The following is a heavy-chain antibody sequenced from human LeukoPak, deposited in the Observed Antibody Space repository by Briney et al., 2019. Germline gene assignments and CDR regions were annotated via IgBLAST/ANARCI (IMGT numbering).Heavy chain of an antibody. D-gene: IGHD5-12*01. CDR2: IYYSGST. J-gene: IGHJ5*02. Sequence: PSETLSLTCTVSGGSISSGDYYWSWIRQPPGKGLEWIGYIYYSGSTYYNPSLKSRVTISVDTSKNQFSLKLSSVTAADTAVHYCARVPFRLVATTRHILGGFDPWGQGTVVTVSA. CDR1: GGSISSGDYY. V-gene: IGHV4-30-4*01. CDR3: ARVPFRLVATTRHILGGFDP.